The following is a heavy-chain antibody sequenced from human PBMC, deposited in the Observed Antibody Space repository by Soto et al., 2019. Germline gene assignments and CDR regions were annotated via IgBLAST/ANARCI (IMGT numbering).Heavy chain of an antibody. J-gene: IGHJ6*02. CDR3: ARSRQLGTRPYYYSDMDM. CDR1: GFTFSSYW. V-gene: IGHV3-7*01. D-gene: IGHD5-18*01. CDR2: IKQDGSEK. Sequence: GGSLRLSCAASGFTFSSYWMSWVRQAPGKGLEWVANIKQDGSEKYYVDSVKGRFTISRDNAKNSLYLQMNSLRGEDTAVYYCARSRQLGTRPYYYSDMDMGGQEPRLT.